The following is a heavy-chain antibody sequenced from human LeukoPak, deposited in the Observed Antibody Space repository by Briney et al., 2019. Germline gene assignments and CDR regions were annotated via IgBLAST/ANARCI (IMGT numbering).Heavy chain of an antibody. CDR1: GFTFSSYS. D-gene: IGHD2-2*01. CDR3: AGPSSTVY. CDR2: ISSTSSYI. J-gene: IGHJ4*02. Sequence: GGSLRLSCAASGFTFSSYSMNWVRQAPGKGLEWVSSISSTSSYIYYADSVKGRFTISRGNAKNSLYLQMNSLRAEDTAVYYCAGPSSTVYWGRGTLVTVSS. V-gene: IGHV3-21*01.